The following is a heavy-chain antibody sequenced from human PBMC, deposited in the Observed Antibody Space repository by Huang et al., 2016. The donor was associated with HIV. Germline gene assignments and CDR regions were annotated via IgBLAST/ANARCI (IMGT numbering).Heavy chain of an antibody. V-gene: IGHV3-15*01. Sequence: EVQLVESGGGLGKHGGSLRLSCAASGFTFSNAWMSWVRQAPGKGLEWVGRIKIKTDGETTDYAAPVKGRFTISRDDSKNTLYLQMNTLKTEDTAVYYCTTDRDYGDYVADAFDIWGQGTMVTVSS. CDR2: IKIKTDGETT. D-gene: IGHD4-17*01. CDR3: TTDRDYGDYVADAFDI. CDR1: GFTFSNAW. J-gene: IGHJ3*02.